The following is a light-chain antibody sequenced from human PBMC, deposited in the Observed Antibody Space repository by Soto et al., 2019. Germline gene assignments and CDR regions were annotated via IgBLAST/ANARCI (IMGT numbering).Light chain of an antibody. V-gene: IGKV3-11*01. Sequence: ESVLTQSPATPSLYTGERATLSCRASQSVSSYLAWYQQKPGQAPRLLIYDASNRATGIPARFSGSGSGTDFTLTISSLEPEDFAVYYCQQRSNWPPVTFGQGTRLEIK. CDR2: DAS. CDR1: QSVSSY. CDR3: QQRSNWPPVT. J-gene: IGKJ5*01.